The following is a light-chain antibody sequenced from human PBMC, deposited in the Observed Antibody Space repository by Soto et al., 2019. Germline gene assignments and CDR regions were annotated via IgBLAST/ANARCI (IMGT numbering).Light chain of an antibody. CDR3: QQCGCSSLFT. Sequence: EIVLTQSPGTLSLSPGERATLSCRASQSVSSRYLAWYQQKPGQAPRLLIYGASSRATGIPDRFSGSGSGTDFTLTISRLEPEDFAVYYCQQCGCSSLFTCGAGTKVDIK. J-gene: IGKJ3*01. CDR2: GAS. CDR1: QSVSSRY. V-gene: IGKV3-20*01.